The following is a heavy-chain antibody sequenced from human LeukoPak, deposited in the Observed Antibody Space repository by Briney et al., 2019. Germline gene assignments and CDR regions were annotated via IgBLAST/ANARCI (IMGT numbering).Heavy chain of an antibody. CDR3: AQSLGSGNWIGNWFDP. D-gene: IGHD1-1*01. V-gene: IGHV4-39*01. Sequence: SETLSLTCTVSGGSISSSSHSWGWIRQPPGKGLEWTGAIYYTGTTYYKPSLESRLTISVDTSKNQFSLKLTSVTAADTAIYYCAQSLGSGNWIGNWFDPWGQGTLVTVSS. J-gene: IGHJ5*02. CDR1: GGSISSSSHS. CDR2: IYYTGTT.